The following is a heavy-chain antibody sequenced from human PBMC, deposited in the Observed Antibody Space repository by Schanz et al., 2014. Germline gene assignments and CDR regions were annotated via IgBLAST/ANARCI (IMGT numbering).Heavy chain of an antibody. Sequence: QVQLVESGGGVVQPGRSLRLSCAASGFTFSTCAMHWVRQAPGKGLEWVAVISYDGSNKYYADSVKGRFTISRDNAKSSLYLQMNSLRDEDTAVYYCAATTILADWGQGTLVAVSS. J-gene: IGHJ4*02. CDR1: GFTFSTCA. V-gene: IGHV3-30*04. CDR3: AATTILAD. D-gene: IGHD3-3*01. CDR2: ISYDGSNK.